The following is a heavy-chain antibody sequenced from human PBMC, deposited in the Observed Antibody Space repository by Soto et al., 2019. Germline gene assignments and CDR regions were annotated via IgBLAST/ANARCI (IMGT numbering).Heavy chain of an antibody. V-gene: IGHV4-34*01. CDR1: GASFNDNH. CDR2: INHAGNT. CDR3: ARGTPYYNGVAARPRYYYYGMDV. Sequence: TLSLTCNVSGASFNDNHWSWIRQSPGKGLDWIGDINHAGNTYYNPSLKSRLVISVDTSKNQFSLKLSSVTAADTAVYYCARGTPYYNGVAARPRYYYYGMDVWGQGTTVTVSS. J-gene: IGHJ6*02. D-gene: IGHD6-6*01.